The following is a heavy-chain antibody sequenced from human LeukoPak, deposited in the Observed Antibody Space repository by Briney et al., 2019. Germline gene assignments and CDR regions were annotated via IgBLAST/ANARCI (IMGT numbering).Heavy chain of an antibody. CDR3: ARGVSPTVAFDI. CDR1: GFTFSSYG. Sequence: GGSLRLSCSASGFTFSSYGMHWVRQAPGKGLVWVAFIRYDGSDKYYAESVKGRFTISRDNAKNSLYLQMNSLRAEDTAVYYCARGVSPTVAFDIWGQGTMVTVSS. CDR2: IRYDGSDK. J-gene: IGHJ3*02. D-gene: IGHD1-14*01. V-gene: IGHV3-30*02.